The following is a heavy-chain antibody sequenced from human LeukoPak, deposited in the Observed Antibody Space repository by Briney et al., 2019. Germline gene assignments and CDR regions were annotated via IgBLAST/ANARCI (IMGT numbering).Heavy chain of an antibody. Sequence: ASVKVSCKVSGYSLSELSMHWVRQAPGKGLEWPGGFDPEDGETIYAQKFQGRVILTEDTYTDTTYMELRSLRSEDTAVYYCATYQYIWKYFDYWGQGTLLTVSS. V-gene: IGHV1-24*01. CDR2: FDPEDGET. D-gene: IGHD1-1*01. J-gene: IGHJ4*02. CDR3: ATYQYIWKYFDY. CDR1: GYSLSELS.